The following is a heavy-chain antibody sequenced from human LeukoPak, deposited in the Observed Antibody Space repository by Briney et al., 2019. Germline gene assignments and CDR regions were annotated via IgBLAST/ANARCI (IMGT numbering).Heavy chain of an antibody. V-gene: IGHV3-48*04. CDR2: INGRGITI. CDR1: GFTFSAFS. Sequence: GGSLRLSCATSGFTFSAFSMNWVRHSPGKGLEWVANINGRGITIHYADSFKGRFTISRDNTRNSLYLEMSGLRAEDTARYYCARDQPTSGWGFDSWGRGTLVIVSS. CDR3: ARDQPTSGWGFDS. J-gene: IGHJ4*02. D-gene: IGHD6-19*01.